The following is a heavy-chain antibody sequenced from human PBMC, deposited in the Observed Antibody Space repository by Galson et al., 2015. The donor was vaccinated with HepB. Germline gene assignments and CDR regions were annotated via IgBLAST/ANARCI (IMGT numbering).Heavy chain of an antibody. CDR1: GFTFSDAW. J-gene: IGHJ4*02. Sequence: SLRLSCAASGFTFSDAWMSWVRQAPGKGLEWVGRIKSRTFGGTADYGTPVKGRFPISRDDSKHTLSLLMNSLKTEDTAVYYCTTTVRPEDFVDYWGQGSLVTVSS. CDR3: TTTVRPEDFVDY. CDR2: IKSRTFGGTA. V-gene: IGHV3-15*01. D-gene: IGHD1-14*01.